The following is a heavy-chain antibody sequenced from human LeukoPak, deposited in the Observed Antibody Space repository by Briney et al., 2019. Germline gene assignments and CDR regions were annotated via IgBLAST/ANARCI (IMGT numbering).Heavy chain of an antibody. Sequence: PSETLSLTCTVSGGSISSSSYYWGWIRQPPGKGLEWIGSIYYSGSTNYNPSLKSRVTISVDTSKNQFSLKLSSVTAADTAVYYCAAKDYYGSSWTFDYWGQGTLVTVSS. CDR1: GGSISSSSYY. D-gene: IGHD3-10*01. CDR3: AAKDYYGSSWTFDY. CDR2: IYYSGST. V-gene: IGHV4-39*07. J-gene: IGHJ4*02.